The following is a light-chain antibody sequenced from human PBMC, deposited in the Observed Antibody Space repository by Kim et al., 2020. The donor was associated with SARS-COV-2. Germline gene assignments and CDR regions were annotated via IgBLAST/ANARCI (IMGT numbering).Light chain of an antibody. Sequence: ASVGDSVTITCRASQDIRNYLAWFQQKPGKPPKSLIYRASSLQSGVPSRFSGGGSGTDFTLTISSVQPEDFATYYCQQYNTYPLTFGGGTKVDIK. J-gene: IGKJ4*01. V-gene: IGKV1-16*01. CDR2: RAS. CDR3: QQYNTYPLT. CDR1: QDIRNY.